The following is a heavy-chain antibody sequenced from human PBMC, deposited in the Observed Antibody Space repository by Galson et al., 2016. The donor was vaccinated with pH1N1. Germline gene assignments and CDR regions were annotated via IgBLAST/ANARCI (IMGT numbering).Heavy chain of an antibody. CDR2: IIPIFGTA. J-gene: IGHJ4*02. CDR3: ASPSPFYGSSGYYLHFRD. D-gene: IGHD3-22*01. Sequence: SVKVSCKASGGTFRTYVISWVRQAPGQGLEWMGGIIPIFGTAKYAQKFQGRVTITADESTSTAYMELSSLRSEDTAAYYCASPSPFYGSSGYYLHFRDWGQGTLVTVSS. V-gene: IGHV1-69*13. CDR1: GGTFRTYV.